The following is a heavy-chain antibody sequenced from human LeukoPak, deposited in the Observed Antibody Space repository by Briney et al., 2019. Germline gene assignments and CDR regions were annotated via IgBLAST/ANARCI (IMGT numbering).Heavy chain of an antibody. CDR2: IDPSDSYT. J-gene: IGHJ5*02. CDR1: GYSFTTYW. V-gene: IGHV5-10-1*01. D-gene: IGHD3-10*01. CDR3: ATERTSGRTWFDP. Sequence: GESLKISCKGSGYSFTTYWISWVRQMPGKGLEWMGRIDPSDSYTKYSPSFQGHVTISVDKSVSTAYLQWSSLKSSDTAIYYCATERTSGRTWFDPWGQGTLVTASS.